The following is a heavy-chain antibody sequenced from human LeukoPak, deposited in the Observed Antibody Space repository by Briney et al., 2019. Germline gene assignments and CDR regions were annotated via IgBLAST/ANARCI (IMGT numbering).Heavy chain of an antibody. J-gene: IGHJ4*02. CDR2: ISAYNGNT. CDR3: ARVPDYYDSSGYSS. Sequence: ASVTVSCKASGYTFTSYGISLVRQAPAQGLEWMGWISAYNGNTNYAHKLQGRVTMTTDTSTSTAYMELRSLISDDTAVYYCARVPDYYDSSGYSSGGQGTLLTLSS. D-gene: IGHD3-22*01. V-gene: IGHV1-18*01. CDR1: GYTFTSYG.